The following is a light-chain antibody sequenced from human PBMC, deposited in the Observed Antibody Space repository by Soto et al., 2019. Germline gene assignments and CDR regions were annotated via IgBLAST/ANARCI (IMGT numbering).Light chain of an antibody. CDR1: SSDVGGFNY. V-gene: IGLV2-8*01. CDR2: EVS. J-gene: IGLJ1*01. Sequence: QSVLTQPPSASGSPGQSVTISCTGTSSDVGGFNYVSWYQQHPGKAPKLMIYEVSKRHSGVPDRFSGSKSGNTASLTVYGRQDEDEAAYYCSSYAGRNNVVFGTGTKVTVL. CDR3: SSYAGRNNVV.